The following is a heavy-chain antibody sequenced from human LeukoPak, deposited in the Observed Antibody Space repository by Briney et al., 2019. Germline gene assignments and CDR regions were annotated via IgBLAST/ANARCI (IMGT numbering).Heavy chain of an antibody. CDR2: INPSGGST. Sequence: ASVKVSCKASGHTFTSYYMHWVRQAPGQGLEWMGIINPSGGSTSYAQKFQGRVTMTRDTSTSTVYMELSSLRSEDTAVYYCARSGPRERRLMVYAIRYYYYYGMDVWGQGTTVTVSS. J-gene: IGHJ6*02. CDR1: GHTFTSYY. CDR3: ARSGPRERRLMVYAIRYYYYYGMDV. D-gene: IGHD2-8*01. V-gene: IGHV1-46*01.